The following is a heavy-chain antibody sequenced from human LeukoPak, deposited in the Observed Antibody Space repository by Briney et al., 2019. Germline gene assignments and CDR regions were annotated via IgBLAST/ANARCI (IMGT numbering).Heavy chain of an antibody. CDR3: VSFYETY. CDR1: GNYW. CDR2: INSDGSWT. D-gene: IGHD2/OR15-2a*01. Sequence: SGGSLRLSCAASGNYWVHWVRQAPGKGLVWVSHINSDGSWTSYADSVKGRFTISKDNAKNTVYLQMNSLRAEGTAVYYCVSFYETYWGRGTLVTVSS. V-gene: IGHV3-74*01. J-gene: IGHJ4*02.